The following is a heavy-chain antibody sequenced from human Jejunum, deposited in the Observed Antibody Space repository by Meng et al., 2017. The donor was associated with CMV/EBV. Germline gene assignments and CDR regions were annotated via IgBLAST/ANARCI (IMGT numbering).Heavy chain of an antibody. V-gene: IGHV4-39*07. Sequence: HLQLQEPGPGLVKPSETLSLTCTVSGGSISGSSYYWGWIRQPPGKGLECLATVYSTGSTYYDPSLKSRVTISVDTSKNQFSLRLSSVTAADTAVYYCARVWQPNYYFDYWGQGTLVTVSS. D-gene: IGHD6-13*01. CDR2: VYSTGST. CDR1: GGSISGSSYY. CDR3: ARVWQPNYYFDY. J-gene: IGHJ4*02.